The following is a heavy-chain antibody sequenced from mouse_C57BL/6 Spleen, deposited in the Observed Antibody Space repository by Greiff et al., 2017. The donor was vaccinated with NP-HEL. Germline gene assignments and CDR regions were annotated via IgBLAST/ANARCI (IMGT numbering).Heavy chain of an antibody. CDR2: IYPGDGDT. V-gene: IGHV1-80*01. CDR3: ARGAQATNFDV. D-gene: IGHD3-2*02. J-gene: IGHJ1*03. Sequence: QVQLQQSGAELVKPGASVKISCKASGYAFSSYWMNWVKQRPGKGLEWIGQIYPGDGDTNSNGKFKGKATLTADKSSCTAYMQLSSLTSEDSAVYFCARGAQATNFDVWGTGTTVTVSS. CDR1: GYAFSSYW.